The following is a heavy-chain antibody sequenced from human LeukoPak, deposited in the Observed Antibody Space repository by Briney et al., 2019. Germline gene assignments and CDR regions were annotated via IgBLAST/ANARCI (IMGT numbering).Heavy chain of an antibody. D-gene: IGHD4-23*01. CDR1: GFTVSSNY. J-gene: IGHJ4*02. CDR2: IYSGGST. V-gene: IGHV3-66*01. CDR3: AGAPVDPYYFDY. Sequence: GGSLRLSCAAPGFTVSSNYMSWVRQAPGKGLEWVSVIYSGGSTYYADSVKGRFTISRDNSKNTLYLQMNSLRAEDTAVYYCAGAPVDPYYFDYWGQGTLVTVSS.